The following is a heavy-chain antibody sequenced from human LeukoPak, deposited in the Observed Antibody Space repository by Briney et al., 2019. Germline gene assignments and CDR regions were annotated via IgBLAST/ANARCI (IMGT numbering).Heavy chain of an antibody. V-gene: IGHV4-59*01. D-gene: IGHD1-1*01. J-gene: IGHJ3*02. Sequence: PSETLSLTCTVSGGSIGTYYWNWARQSPGKGLEWIGYIYYSVSTGYNPSLKSRVTISVDMSENQLSLKLSSVTPADTAVYYCARAQSGTYAFDIWGQGTMVTVSS. CDR1: GGSIGTYY. CDR3: ARAQSGTYAFDI. CDR2: IYYSVST.